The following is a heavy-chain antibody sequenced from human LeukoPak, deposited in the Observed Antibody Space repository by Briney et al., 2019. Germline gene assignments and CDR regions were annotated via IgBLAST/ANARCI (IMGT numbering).Heavy chain of an antibody. CDR3: ARRINYYDSSGYYRDAFDI. V-gene: IGHV3-23*01. CDR2: ISGSGGST. CDR1: GFTFSSYA. D-gene: IGHD3-22*01. Sequence: GGPLRLSCAASGFTFSSYAMSWVRQAPGKGLEWVSAISGSGGSTYYADSVKGRFTISRDNSKNTLYLQMNSLRAEDTAVYYCARRINYYDSSGYYRDAFDIWGQGTMVTVSS. J-gene: IGHJ3*02.